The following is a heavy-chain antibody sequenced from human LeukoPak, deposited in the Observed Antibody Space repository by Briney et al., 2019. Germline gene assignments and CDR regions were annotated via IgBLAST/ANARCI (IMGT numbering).Heavy chain of an antibody. V-gene: IGHV3-43*02. Sequence: GGSLRLSCAASGFTFDDYAMHWVRQAPGKGLEWVSLISGDGGSTYYADSVKGRFTISRDNSKNSLYLQMNSLRTEDTALYYCAKVHEEVLVRPPFDYWGQGTLVTVSS. D-gene: IGHD6-13*01. CDR3: AKVHEEVLVRPPFDY. CDR2: ISGDGGST. CDR1: GFTFDDYA. J-gene: IGHJ4*02.